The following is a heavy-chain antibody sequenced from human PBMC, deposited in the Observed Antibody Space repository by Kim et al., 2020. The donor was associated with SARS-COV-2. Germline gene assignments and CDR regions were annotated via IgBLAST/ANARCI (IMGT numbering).Heavy chain of an antibody. Sequence: YVASVKGRFTISRDNAKNPLYLQMDSLRVEDTAVYHCASGGSSHYPRGWYWGQGTLVTVSS. V-gene: IGHV3-7*03. D-gene: IGHD2-15*01. J-gene: IGHJ4*02. CDR3: ASGGSSHYPRGWY.